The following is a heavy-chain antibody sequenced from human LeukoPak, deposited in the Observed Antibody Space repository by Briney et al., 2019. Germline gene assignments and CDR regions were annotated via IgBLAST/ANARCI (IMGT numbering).Heavy chain of an antibody. Sequence: KPSETPSLTCTVSGGSISSYYWSWIRQPPGKGLGWIGYIYYSGSTNYNPSLKSRVTISVDTSKNQFSLKLSSVTAADTAVYYCARHGGSGSYYNCFDPWGQGTLVTVSS. J-gene: IGHJ5*02. V-gene: IGHV4-59*08. CDR1: GGSISSYY. D-gene: IGHD3-10*01. CDR2: IYYSGST. CDR3: ARHGGSGSYYNCFDP.